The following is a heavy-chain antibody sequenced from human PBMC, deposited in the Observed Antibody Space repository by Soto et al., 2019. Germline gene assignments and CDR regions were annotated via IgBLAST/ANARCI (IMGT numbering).Heavy chain of an antibody. J-gene: IGHJ5*02. D-gene: IGHD6-19*01. Sequence: QVQLVQSGAEVKKPGASVKVSCKASGYTFTDYYMNWVRQAPGQGLEWMGWINPNNGVTNYAQKFQGRVTMTRDTSIITADMDLSRLRSDDTALYYCARGALTVANWFDPWGQGTQVTVSS. CDR2: INPNNGVT. CDR3: ARGALTVANWFDP. V-gene: IGHV1-2*02. CDR1: GYTFTDYY.